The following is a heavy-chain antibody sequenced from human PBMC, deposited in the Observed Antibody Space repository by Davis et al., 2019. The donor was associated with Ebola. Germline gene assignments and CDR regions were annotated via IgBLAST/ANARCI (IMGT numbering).Heavy chain of an antibody. J-gene: IGHJ6*02. V-gene: IGHV3-23*01. D-gene: IGHD2-15*01. Sequence: GESLKISCAASGFTFSVYAMTWVRQAPGKGLEWVSGISVRGDGTSYSDSVKGRFTISRDNSKNTLYLQMNSLRAEDTAVYYCAKRDPNCSGGSCYSGTYYYYYGMDVWGQGTTVTVSS. CDR2: ISVRGDGT. CDR3: AKRDPNCSGGSCYSGTYYYYYGMDV. CDR1: GFTFSVYA.